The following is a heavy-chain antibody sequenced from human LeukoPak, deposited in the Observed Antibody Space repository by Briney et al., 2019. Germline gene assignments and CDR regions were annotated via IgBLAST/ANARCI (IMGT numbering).Heavy chain of an antibody. V-gene: IGHV3-21*01. J-gene: IGHJ4*02. CDR2: ISSSSCI. CDR3: ASAYCSGGSCYYEYYFDY. CDR1: GFTFSSYS. Sequence: GGSLRLSCAASGFTFSSYSMNWVRQAPGKGLEWVSSISSSSCIYYADSVKGRFTISRDNAKNSLYLQMNSLRAEDTAVYYCASAYCSGGSCYYEYYFDYWGQGTLVTVSS. D-gene: IGHD2-15*01.